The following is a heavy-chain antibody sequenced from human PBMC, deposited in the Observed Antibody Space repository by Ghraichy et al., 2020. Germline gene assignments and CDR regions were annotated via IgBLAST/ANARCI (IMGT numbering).Heavy chain of an antibody. Sequence: VSVIYSGGSRYYADSVKGRFTISRDSSKNTLYLQMNSLRAKDTAVYYCAIFSLRFLEKYEYYYGMDVWGQGTQVTVSS. V-gene: IGHV3-66*02. J-gene: IGHJ6*02. CDR2: IYSGGSR. D-gene: IGHD3-3*01. CDR3: AIFSLRFLEKYEYYYGMDV.